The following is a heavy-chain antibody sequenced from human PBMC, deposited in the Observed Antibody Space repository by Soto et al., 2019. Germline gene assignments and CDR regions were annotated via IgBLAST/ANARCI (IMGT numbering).Heavy chain of an antibody. J-gene: IGHJ4*02. D-gene: IGHD3-3*01. CDR2: IGGSGGST. V-gene: IGHV3-23*01. CDR3: AKDRYYGFWSGSLDDY. CDR1: GFTFSSYA. Sequence: GGSLRLSCAASGFTFSSYAMSWVRQAPGKGLEWVSGIGGSGGSTYYADSVKGRFTISRDNSKNTLYLQMNSLRAEDTAVYYCAKDRYYGFWSGSLDDYWGQGTLVTVSS.